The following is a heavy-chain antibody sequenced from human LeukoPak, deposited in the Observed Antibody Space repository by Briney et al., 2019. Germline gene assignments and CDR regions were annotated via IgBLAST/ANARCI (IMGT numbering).Heavy chain of an antibody. Sequence: SVKVSCKASGGTFSSYAISWVRLAHGQGLEWMGGIILIFGTANYAQKFQGRVTITTDESTSTAYMELSSLRSEDTAVYYCARDVDSYYFDYWGQGTLVTVSS. CDR3: ARDVDSYYFDY. CDR2: IILIFGTA. D-gene: IGHD2-15*01. CDR1: GGTFSSYA. J-gene: IGHJ4*02. V-gene: IGHV1-69*05.